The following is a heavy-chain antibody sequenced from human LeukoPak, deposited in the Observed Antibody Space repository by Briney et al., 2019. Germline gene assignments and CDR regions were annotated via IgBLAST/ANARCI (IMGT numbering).Heavy chain of an antibody. D-gene: IGHD3-10*01. CDR1: GYTFTNNW. V-gene: IGHV1-46*01. Sequence: ASVKVSCKAFGYTFTNNWMHWVRQAPGQGPEWMGLISPTGGSTAYAQKFQGRVTLTRDMSTSTDYLELSSLRSEDTAVYYCARGRRFGPFDPWGQGTLVTVSS. CDR3: ARGRRFGPFDP. J-gene: IGHJ5*02. CDR2: ISPTGGST.